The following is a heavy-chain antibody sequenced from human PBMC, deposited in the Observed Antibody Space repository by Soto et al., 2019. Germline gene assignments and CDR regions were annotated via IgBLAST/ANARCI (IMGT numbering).Heavy chain of an antibody. CDR3: ARDEVPAANWLDR. Sequence: EASVKVSCKASGYIFINYGITWVRQAPGQGLEWMGWISGYNGNTKYADKLQGRVTMTTDTSTTTAYMELRSLRSDDTAVYYCARDEVPAANWLDRWGKGTRVTVSS. V-gene: IGHV1-18*01. CDR2: ISGYNGNT. CDR1: GYIFINYG. J-gene: IGHJ5*02. D-gene: IGHD2-2*01.